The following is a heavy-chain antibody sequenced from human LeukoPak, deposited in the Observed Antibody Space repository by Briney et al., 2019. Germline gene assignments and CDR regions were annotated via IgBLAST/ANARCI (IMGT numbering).Heavy chain of an antibody. Sequence: PSETLSPTCTVSGGSISSYYWSWIRQPPGKGLEWIGYVYYSGSTNYNPSLKSRVTISVDTSNNQFSLKLSSVTAADTAVYYCARAGSGYYPFDDWGQGTLVTVSS. V-gene: IGHV4-59*01. CDR3: ARAGSGYYPFDD. CDR1: GGSISSYY. D-gene: IGHD3-22*01. J-gene: IGHJ4*02. CDR2: VYYSGST.